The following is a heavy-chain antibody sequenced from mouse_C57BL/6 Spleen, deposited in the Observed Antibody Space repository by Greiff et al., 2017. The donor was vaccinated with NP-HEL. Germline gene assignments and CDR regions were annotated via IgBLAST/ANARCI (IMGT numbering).Heavy chain of an antibody. J-gene: IGHJ4*01. D-gene: IGHD2-4*01. CDR3: ARHYDDAMDY. V-gene: IGHV1-4*01. CDR2: INPSSGYT. Sequence: VQLVESGAELARPGASVKMSCKASGYTFTSYTMHWVKQRPGQGLEWIGYINPSSGYTKYNQKFKDKATLTADKSSSTAYMQLSSLTSEDSAVYYCARHYDDAMDYWGQGTSVTVSS. CDR1: GYTFTSYT.